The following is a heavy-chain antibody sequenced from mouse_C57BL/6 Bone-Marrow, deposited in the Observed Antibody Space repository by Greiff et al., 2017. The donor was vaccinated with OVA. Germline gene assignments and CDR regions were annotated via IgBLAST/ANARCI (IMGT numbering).Heavy chain of an antibody. CDR3: TREGSYFDY. CDR1: GYTFTDYE. J-gene: IGHJ2*01. Sequence: QVRLQQSGAELVRPGASVTLSCKASGYTFTDYEMPWVKQTPVHGLEWIGAIDPESGGTAYNQKFKGKAILTADKSYSTAYRERRSLTSEDSADYYCTREGSYFDYWGQGTTLTVSS. V-gene: IGHV1-15*01. CDR2: IDPESGGT.